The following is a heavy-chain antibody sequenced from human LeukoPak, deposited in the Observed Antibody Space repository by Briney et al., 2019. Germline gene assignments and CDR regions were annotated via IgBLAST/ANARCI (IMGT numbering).Heavy chain of an antibody. CDR3: ARAKPKNMVRGLIMRRESRYYFDY. CDR2: IYSGGST. D-gene: IGHD3-10*01. Sequence: GGSLRLSCAASGFTVSSNYMSWVRQAPGKGLEWVSVIYSGGSTYYADSVKGRFTISRDNTKSTLYIQMNSLRAEDTAVYYCARAKPKNMVRGLIMRRESRYYFDYWGQGTLVTVSS. V-gene: IGHV3-53*01. J-gene: IGHJ4*02. CDR1: GFTVSSNY.